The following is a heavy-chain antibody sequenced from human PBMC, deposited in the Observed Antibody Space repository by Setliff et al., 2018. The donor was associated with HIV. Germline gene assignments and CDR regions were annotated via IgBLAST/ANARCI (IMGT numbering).Heavy chain of an antibody. Sequence: ASVKVSCKASGGTFRSHEISWVRQAPGQGLEWMGGIVPILNTGNYAPKFQGRVTITADESTTTAYMELSSLRSEDTAVYYCARAASYYYYYMDVWGKGTTVTVSS. CDR1: GGTFRSHE. V-gene: IGHV1-69*13. CDR3: ARAASYYYYYMDV. CDR2: IVPILNTG. J-gene: IGHJ6*03.